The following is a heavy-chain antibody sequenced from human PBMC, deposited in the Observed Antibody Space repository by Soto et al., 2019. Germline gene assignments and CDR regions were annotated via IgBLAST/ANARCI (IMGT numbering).Heavy chain of an antibody. CDR2: MYYSGST. CDR3: ARGSHCGGDCYSGYYYYYGMDV. Sequence: SETLSLTCTVSGGSVSSGRNYWNWIRQPPGKGLEWIGYMYYSGSTNYYPSLKSRVTISVDTSKNQFSLKLTSVTAADTTVYYCARGSHCGGDCYSGYYYYYGMDVWGQGTTVTSP. V-gene: IGHV4-61*01. CDR1: GGSVSSGRNY. D-gene: IGHD2-21*02. J-gene: IGHJ6*02.